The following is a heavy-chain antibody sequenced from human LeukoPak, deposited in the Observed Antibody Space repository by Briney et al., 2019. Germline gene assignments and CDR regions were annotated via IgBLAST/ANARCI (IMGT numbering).Heavy chain of an antibody. CDR3: AXRGSYSXXXTXXFDY. Sequence: GGSLRLSCAASGFTFSSYWMHWVRQDPGKGLEWVSTINXXGAINYADSVKGRFTISRDNPKNTLYLQMNSLRAEDTAVYYCAXRGSYSXXXTXXFDYWGQGTLVTVSS. V-gene: IGHV3-74*01. J-gene: IGHJ4*02. CDR1: GFTFSSYW. D-gene: IGHD5-12*01. CDR2: INXXGAI.